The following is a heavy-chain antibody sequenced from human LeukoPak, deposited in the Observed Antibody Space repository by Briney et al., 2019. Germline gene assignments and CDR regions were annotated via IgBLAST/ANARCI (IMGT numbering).Heavy chain of an antibody. CDR1: GYSISSGYY. CDR2: IYHSGNT. Sequence: SETLSLTCAVSGYSISSGYYWGWIRQPPGKGLEWIGSIYHSGNTYYNPSLKSRVTISVGTSKNQFSLKLSSVTAADTAVYYCASKASDYAFDYWGQGTLVTVSS. CDR3: ASKASDYAFDY. D-gene: IGHD4-17*01. V-gene: IGHV4-38-2*01. J-gene: IGHJ4*02.